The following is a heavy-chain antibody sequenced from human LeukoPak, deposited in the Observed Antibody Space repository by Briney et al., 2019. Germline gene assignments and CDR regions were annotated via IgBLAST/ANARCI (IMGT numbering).Heavy chain of an antibody. CDR2: IRSKANSYAT. CDR1: GFTFSGSA. Sequence: GGSLRLSCAASGFTFSGSAMHWVRQASGKGPEWVGRIRSKANSYATAYAASVKGRFTISRDDSKNTAYLQMNSLKTEDTAVYYCTSNPAVVADFTGVDYWGQGTLVTVSS. V-gene: IGHV3-73*01. J-gene: IGHJ4*02. D-gene: IGHD2-15*01. CDR3: TSNPAVVADFTGVDY.